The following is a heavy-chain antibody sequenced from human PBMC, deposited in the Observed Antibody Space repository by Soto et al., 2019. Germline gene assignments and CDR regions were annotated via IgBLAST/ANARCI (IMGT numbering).Heavy chain of an antibody. D-gene: IGHD3-3*01. V-gene: IGHV3-30*18. CDR3: VKGSDAARQELDY. CDR2: ISADGSDK. Sequence: QVQLVESGGGVVQPGRSLRLSCAASEFTFSNFGMHWVRQAPGKGLEWVAAISADGSDKYFSGSVKGRFTISRDNSKNTLFLQMNSLRVEDTAVYYCVKGSDAARQELDYWGQGTLVTVSS. J-gene: IGHJ4*02. CDR1: EFTFSNFG.